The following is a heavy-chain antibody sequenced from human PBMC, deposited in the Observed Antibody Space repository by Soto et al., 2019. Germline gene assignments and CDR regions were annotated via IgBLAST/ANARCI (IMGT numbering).Heavy chain of an antibody. CDR1: GYSFTSYW. CDR3: ARLRSNSSGWYYYYYGTDV. J-gene: IGHJ6*02. CDR2: IDPSDSYT. V-gene: IGHV5-10-1*01. Sequence: PGESLKISCKGSGYSFTSYWISWVRQMPGKGLEWMGRIDPSDSYTNYSPSFQGHVTISADKSISTAYLQWSSLKASDTAMYYCARLRSNSSGWYYYYYGTDVWGQGTTVTVSS. D-gene: IGHD6-19*01.